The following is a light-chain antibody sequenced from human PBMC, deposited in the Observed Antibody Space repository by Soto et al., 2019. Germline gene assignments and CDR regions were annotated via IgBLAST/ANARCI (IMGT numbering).Light chain of an antibody. CDR3: QQYKSYPYT. CDR1: QDIRNS. J-gene: IGKJ2*01. Sequence: DIQMTQSPSSLSASVGDRVTITCRASQDIRNSFAWFQQKPGKAPKSLIYDASTLQSGVPSKFSGSGSGTDFTLTISSLQPEDFATYYCQQYKSYPYTFGQGTKLEIK. CDR2: DAS. V-gene: IGKV1-16*02.